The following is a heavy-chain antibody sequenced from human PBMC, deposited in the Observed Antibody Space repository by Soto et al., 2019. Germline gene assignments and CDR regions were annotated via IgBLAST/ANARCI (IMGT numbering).Heavy chain of an antibody. J-gene: IGHJ5*02. D-gene: IGHD3-10*01. V-gene: IGHV4-39*01. CDR2: VYKSGGT. Sequence: SETLSLTCSVSGDSISTSSYYWGSIRQAPGKGLEWIGSVYKSGGTHNNPTLKSRLTISVDTSKNEFSLKMTSVTAADTAMYCCARHKTWGEDPWLGPWGQGIRVTVSS. CDR3: ARHKTWGEDPWLGP. CDR1: GDSISTSSYY.